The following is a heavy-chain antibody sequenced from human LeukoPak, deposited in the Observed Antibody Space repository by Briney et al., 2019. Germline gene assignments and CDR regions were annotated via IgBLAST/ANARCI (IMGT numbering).Heavy chain of an antibody. CDR1: GFTFDDYA. CDR3: ARDSGSAYYYGSGTYYYDAFDF. D-gene: IGHD3-10*01. Sequence: GRSLRLSCAASGFTFDDYAMHWVRQAPGKGLEWVSGISWNSGSIGYADSVKGRFTISRDNAKNSLYLQMNSLRAEDTAVYYWARDSGSAYYYGSGTYYYDAFDFWGQGTTVTVSS. CDR2: ISWNSGSI. J-gene: IGHJ3*01. V-gene: IGHV3-9*01.